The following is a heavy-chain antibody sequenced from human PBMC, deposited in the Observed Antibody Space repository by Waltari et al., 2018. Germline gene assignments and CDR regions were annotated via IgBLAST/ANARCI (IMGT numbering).Heavy chain of an antibody. CDR3: VSEYISGY. V-gene: IGHV3-7*01. D-gene: IGHD6-19*01. J-gene: IGHJ4*02. CDR2: INEDGNKK. Sequence: EAQLVESGGGLVQPGGSLRLSCAACGFISDVWMDWVRQAPGKGLEWVASINEDGNKKDYVDSVKGRFTISRDNAKKSLYLQMNSLRVEDTAIYYCVSEYISGYWGQGTLVTVSS. CDR1: GFISDVW.